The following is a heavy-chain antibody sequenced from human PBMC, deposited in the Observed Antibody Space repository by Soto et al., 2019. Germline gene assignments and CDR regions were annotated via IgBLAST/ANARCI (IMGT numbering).Heavy chain of an antibody. CDR1: GFSFSSYW. D-gene: IGHD3-10*01. CDR3: AKVGLFDGNKPITFEF. CDR2: INQDATRQ. Sequence: GGSLRLSCAASGFSFSSYWMSWVRQAPGRGLEWVANINQDATRQSYVDSVEGQFSISRDNAKNSLYLQMNSLRVEDTAVYYCAKVGLFDGNKPITFEFWGQGTLVTVSS. J-gene: IGHJ4*02. V-gene: IGHV3-7*03.